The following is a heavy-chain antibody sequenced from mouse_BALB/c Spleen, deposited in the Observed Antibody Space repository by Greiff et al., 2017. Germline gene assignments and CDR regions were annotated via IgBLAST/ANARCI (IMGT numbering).Heavy chain of an antibody. Sequence: VQLQQSAAELARPGASVKMSCKASGYTFTSYTMHWVKQRPGQGLEWIGYINPSSGYTEYNQKFKDKTTLTADKSSSTAYMQLSSLTSEDSAVYYCARLPLTTVVAPLDYWGQGTTLTVSS. J-gene: IGHJ2*01. CDR3: ARLPLTTVVAPLDY. CDR1: GYTFTSYT. CDR2: INPSSGYT. D-gene: IGHD1-1*01. V-gene: IGHV1-4*02.